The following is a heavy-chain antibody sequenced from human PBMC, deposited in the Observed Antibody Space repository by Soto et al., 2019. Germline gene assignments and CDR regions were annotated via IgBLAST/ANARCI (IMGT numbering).Heavy chain of an antibody. CDR2: ISGSGGST. CDR3: AKDPPRTREWELRGLSGY. Sequence: EVQLLESGGGLVQPGGSLRLSCAASGFTFSSYAMSWVRQAPGKGLEWVSAISGSGGSTYYADSVKGRFTISRDNSKNTLYLQMNSLRAEDTAVYYCAKDPPRTREWELRGLSGYWGQGTLVTVSS. D-gene: IGHD1-26*01. J-gene: IGHJ4*02. V-gene: IGHV3-23*01. CDR1: GFTFSSYA.